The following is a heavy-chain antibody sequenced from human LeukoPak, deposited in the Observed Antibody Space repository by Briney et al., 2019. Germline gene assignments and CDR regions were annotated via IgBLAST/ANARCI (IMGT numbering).Heavy chain of an antibody. J-gene: IGHJ4*02. Sequence: ASVKVSCKASGYTFTSYDINWVRQATGQGLEWMGWMNPNSGNTGYAQKFQGRVTMTRNTSISTAYMELSSLRSEDTAVYYCARSVMVRGVIIDYWGQGTLVTVSS. D-gene: IGHD3-10*01. CDR3: ARSVMVRGVIIDY. V-gene: IGHV1-8*01. CDR1: GYTFTSYD. CDR2: MNPNSGNT.